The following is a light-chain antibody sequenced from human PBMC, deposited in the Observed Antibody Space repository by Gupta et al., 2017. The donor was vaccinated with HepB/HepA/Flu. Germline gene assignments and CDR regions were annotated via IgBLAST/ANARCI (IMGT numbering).Light chain of an antibody. V-gene: IGKV3-11*01. CDR2: DAS. CDR3: QQRSSWPCS. CDR1: QSVRTY. Sequence: IVLTQSPATLSLSPGERATLSCSASQSVRTYLAWYQQKPGQAPRLLIYDASSRATGIPARFRGSGSGTDFTLTISSLEPEDLAVYYCQQRSSWPCSFGQGTKLEIK. J-gene: IGKJ2*04.